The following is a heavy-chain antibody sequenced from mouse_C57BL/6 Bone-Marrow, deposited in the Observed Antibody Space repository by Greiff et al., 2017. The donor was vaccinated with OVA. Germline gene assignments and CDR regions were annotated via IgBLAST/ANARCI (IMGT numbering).Heavy chain of an antibody. V-gene: IGHV1-81*01. J-gene: IGHJ2*01. CDR2: IYPRSGNI. CDR3: ARKGSYYYGSSYSYYFDY. D-gene: IGHD1-1*01. CDR1: GYTFTSYG. Sequence: QVQLQQSGAELARPGASVKLSYKASGYTFTSYGISWVKQRTGQGLEWIGEIYPRSGNIYYNEKFKGKATLTADKSSSTAYMELRSLTSEDSAVYFCARKGSYYYGSSYSYYFDYWGQGTTLTVSS.